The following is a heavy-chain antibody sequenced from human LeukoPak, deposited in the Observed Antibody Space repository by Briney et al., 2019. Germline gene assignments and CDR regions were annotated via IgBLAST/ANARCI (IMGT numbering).Heavy chain of an antibody. Sequence: PSETLSLTCTVSGGSISSADYYWTWIREPPGEGLEWIGYIYYSGSTYYNPSLKSRVTISLDTSKNQFSLKLSSVTAADTAVYYCARDRGQVRGVTTNWFDPWGQGTLVTVSS. J-gene: IGHJ5*02. V-gene: IGHV4-30-4*08. D-gene: IGHD3-10*01. CDR1: GGSISSADYY. CDR3: ARDRGQVRGVTTNWFDP. CDR2: IYYSGST.